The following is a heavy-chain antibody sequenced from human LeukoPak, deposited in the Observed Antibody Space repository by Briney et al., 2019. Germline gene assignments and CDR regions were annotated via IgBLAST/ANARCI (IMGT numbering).Heavy chain of an antibody. V-gene: IGHV4-59*01. CDR1: GVSISSYY. CDR3: AREFETYYFDY. Sequence: SETLSLTCTVCGVSISSYYWSWIRQPPGKGLEWIGYIYYSGSTNYNPSLKSRVTISVDTSKNQFSLKLSSVTAADTAVYYCAREFETYYFDYWGQGTLVTVSS. CDR2: IYYSGST. J-gene: IGHJ4*02.